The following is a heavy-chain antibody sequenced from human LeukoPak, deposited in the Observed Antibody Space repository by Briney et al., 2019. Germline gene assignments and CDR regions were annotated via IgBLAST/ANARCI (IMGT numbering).Heavy chain of an antibody. D-gene: IGHD2-15*01. CDR3: ARAAGYCSGGSCYYYYYYYMDV. J-gene: IGHJ6*03. CDR1: GGSISSYY. V-gene: IGHV4-59*12. Sequence: SETLSLTCTVSGGSISSYYWSWIRQPPGKGLEWIGCIYYSGSTNYNPSLKSRVTISVDTSKDLFSLKLSSVTAADTAVYYCARAAGYCSGGSCYYYYYYYMDVWGKGTTVTVSS. CDR2: IYYSGST.